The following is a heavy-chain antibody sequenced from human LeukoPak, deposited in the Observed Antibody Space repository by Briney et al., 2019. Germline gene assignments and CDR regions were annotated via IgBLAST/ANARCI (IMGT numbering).Heavy chain of an antibody. J-gene: IGHJ5*02. CDR3: ARDDCSGGTCYPDP. D-gene: IGHD2-15*01. CDR2: ISSSGDTM. CDR1: GFTFSDYY. V-gene: IGHV3-11*01. Sequence: GGSLRLSCAASGFTFSDYYMTWISQAPGKGLEWLSYISSSGDTMYYADSVKGRFTISRDNAKHSLYLQMNSLRAEDTALYYCARDDCSGGTCYPDPWGQGTLVIVSS.